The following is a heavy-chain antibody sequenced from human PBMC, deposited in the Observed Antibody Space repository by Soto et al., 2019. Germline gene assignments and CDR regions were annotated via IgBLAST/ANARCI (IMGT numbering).Heavy chain of an antibody. CDR2: IFSNDEK. D-gene: IGHD3-9*01. CDR3: ARMKGGDYYDILTGYQNPYYYYGMDV. Sequence: SGPTLVNPTETLTLTCTVSGFSLSNARMGVSWIRQPPGKALEWLAHIFSNDEKSYSTSLKSRLTISKDTSKSQVVLTMTNMDPVDTATYYCARMKGGDYYDILTGYQNPYYYYGMDVWGQGTTVTVS. J-gene: IGHJ6*02. V-gene: IGHV2-26*01. CDR1: GFSLSNARMG.